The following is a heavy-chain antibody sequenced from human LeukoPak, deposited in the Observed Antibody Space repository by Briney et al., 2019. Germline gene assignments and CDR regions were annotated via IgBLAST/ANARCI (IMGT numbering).Heavy chain of an antibody. V-gene: IGHV4-59*01. J-gene: IGHJ4*02. Sequence: SETLSLTCTVSGASISSYYWSWIRRPPGKGLEWIGYIYYSGSTNYNPSLESRVSISVDTSKNQLSLKLTSVTAADTAVYYCARDFHDSSGSLDYWAREPWSPSPQ. CDR3: ARDFHDSSGSLDY. D-gene: IGHD3-22*01. CDR2: IYYSGST. CDR1: GASISSYY.